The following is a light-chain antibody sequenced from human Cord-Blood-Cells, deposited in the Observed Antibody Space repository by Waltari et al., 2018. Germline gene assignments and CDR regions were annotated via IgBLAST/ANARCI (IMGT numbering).Light chain of an antibody. CDR3: QQLNSYPIT. CDR2: AAS. CDR1: QGISSY. V-gene: IGKV1-9*01. Sequence: DIQLTQSPSFLSASVGDRVTITCRASQGISSYLAWYQQKPGKAPKLLIYAASTLQSGVPSRFTGSGSGTEFTLTISSLRPEDLATYYCQQLNSYPITCGQGTRLEIK. J-gene: IGKJ5*01.